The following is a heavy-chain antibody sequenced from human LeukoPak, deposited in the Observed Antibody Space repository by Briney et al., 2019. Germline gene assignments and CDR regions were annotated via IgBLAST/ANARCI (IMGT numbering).Heavy chain of an antibody. J-gene: IGHJ4*02. CDR2: IYTSGST. V-gene: IGHV4-61*02. CDR3: ARGVGATPIDY. Sequence: PSETLSLTCTVSGGSISSGSYYWSWIRQPARKGLEWIGRIYTSGSTNYNPSLKSRVTISVDTSKNQFSLKLSSVTAADTAVYYCARGVGATPIDYWGQGTLVTVSS. CDR1: GGSISSGSYY. D-gene: IGHD1-26*01.